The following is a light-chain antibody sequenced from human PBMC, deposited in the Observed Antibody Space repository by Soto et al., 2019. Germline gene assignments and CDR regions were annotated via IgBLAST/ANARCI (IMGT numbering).Light chain of an antibody. CDR2: EVS. Sequence: QSALTQPACVSGSPGQSITISCTGTSSDVGAYNYVSWYQQYPGKAPKLMISEVSNRPSGVSNRFSGSKSGNTASLTISGLQAEDEANYYCTSYTTSSTWVFGGGTKLTVL. CDR1: SSDVGAYNY. V-gene: IGLV2-14*01. CDR3: TSYTTSSTWV. J-gene: IGLJ3*02.